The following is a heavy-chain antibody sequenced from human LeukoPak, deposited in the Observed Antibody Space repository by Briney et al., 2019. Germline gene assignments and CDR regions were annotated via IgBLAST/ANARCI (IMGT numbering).Heavy chain of an antibody. V-gene: IGHV1-2*02. CDR3: ATQRGSYLWGTDFDY. J-gene: IGHJ4*02. CDR1: GYTFTGYY. D-gene: IGHD3-16*01. Sequence: ASVKVSCKASGYTFTGYYMHWMRQAPGQGLEWMGWINPNSGDTKFAREFQGRFTMTRDTSISTAYMGLSRLRSDDTAVYYCATQRGSYLWGTDFDYWGQGTLVTVSS. CDR2: INPNSGDT.